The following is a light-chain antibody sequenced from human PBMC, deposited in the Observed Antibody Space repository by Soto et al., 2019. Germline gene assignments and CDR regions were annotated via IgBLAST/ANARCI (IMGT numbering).Light chain of an antibody. Sequence: DIQMTQSPSTLSASVGDRVTITCRASQSISSWLAWYQQKPGKAPKLLIYDASSLESGVPSRFSGSGSGTEFTLTISSLQPDDFATYYCQHYNSYSLTFGGGTRLEIK. CDR2: DAS. V-gene: IGKV1-5*01. J-gene: IGKJ5*01. CDR3: QHYNSYSLT. CDR1: QSISSW.